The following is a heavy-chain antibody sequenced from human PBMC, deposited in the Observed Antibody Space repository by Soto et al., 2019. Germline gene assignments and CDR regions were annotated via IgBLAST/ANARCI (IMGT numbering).Heavy chain of an antibody. Sequence: QVQLQESGPGLVKPSETLSLTCTVSGGSISSYYWSWIGQPPGKGLEWLGYIYYSGSTNYNPSLKSRVTISVDTSKNQFSLKLNSMTAADTAVYYCARHNYGSGSTYFDYWGQGTLVTVSS. CDR3: ARHNYGSGSTYFDY. CDR2: IYYSGST. D-gene: IGHD3-10*01. J-gene: IGHJ4*02. V-gene: IGHV4-59*08. CDR1: GGSISSYY.